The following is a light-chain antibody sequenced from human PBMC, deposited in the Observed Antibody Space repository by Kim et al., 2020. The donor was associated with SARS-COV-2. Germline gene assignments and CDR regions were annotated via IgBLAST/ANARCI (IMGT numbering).Light chain of an antibody. Sequence: DIQMTQSPSTLSASVGDRVTITCRASQSISSWLAWYQQKPGKAPKLLIYKASSLQSGVPSRFSGSGSGTEFTLTIISLQPDDFATYYCQQYKSYPYTFGQGTKLEI. CDR1: QSISSW. J-gene: IGKJ2*01. V-gene: IGKV1-5*03. CDR3: QQYKSYPYT. CDR2: KAS.